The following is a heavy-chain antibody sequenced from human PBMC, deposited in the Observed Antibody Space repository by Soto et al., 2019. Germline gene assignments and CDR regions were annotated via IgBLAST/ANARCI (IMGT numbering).Heavy chain of an antibody. CDR2: IYSGGRN. Sequence: PSETLSLTCTVSGGSISSFYRSWIRQPAGKALEWIGRIYSGGRNNYNPSLKSRVTMSVDTSKNQFSLRLSSVTAADTAMYNCARGSSRWDYWGQGTLVTVSS. CDR3: ARGSSRWDY. V-gene: IGHV4-4*07. J-gene: IGHJ4*02. CDR1: GGSISSFY. D-gene: IGHD6-13*01.